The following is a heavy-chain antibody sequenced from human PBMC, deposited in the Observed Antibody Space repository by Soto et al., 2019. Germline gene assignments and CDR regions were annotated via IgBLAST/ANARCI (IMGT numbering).Heavy chain of an antibody. Sequence: SVKVSCKACGWTFSSYAISWVRQAGGQGLEWMGGIIPIFATANYAQKFQGRVMITVDESTSTAYMELSSLRSEDTAVYYCARSVSFRYKLITRGMDVWGQGTRVPVSS. CDR3: ARSVSFRYKLITRGMDV. CDR1: GWTFSSYA. J-gene: IGHJ6*02. CDR2: IIPIFATA. D-gene: IGHD1-1*01. V-gene: IGHV1-69*13.